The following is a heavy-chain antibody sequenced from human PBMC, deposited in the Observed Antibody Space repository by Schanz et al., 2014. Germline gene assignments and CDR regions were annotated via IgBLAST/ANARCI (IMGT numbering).Heavy chain of an antibody. CDR3: ARDRGYCSGGSCITFDY. V-gene: IGHV3-30-3*01. CDR1: GFTLSSYA. CDR2: ISNDGNNK. Sequence: QVQLVESGGGVVQPGRSLRLSCAASGFTLSSYAMHWVRQAPGKGLEWVAVISNDGNNKYYADSVKGRFTISRDNSKNTLYLQMNTLRAEDTAVYYCARDRGYCSGGSCITFDYWGQGTLVTVSS. D-gene: IGHD2-15*01. J-gene: IGHJ4*02.